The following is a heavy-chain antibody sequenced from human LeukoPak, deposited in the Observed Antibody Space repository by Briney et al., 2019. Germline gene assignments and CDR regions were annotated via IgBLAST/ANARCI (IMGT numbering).Heavy chain of an antibody. V-gene: IGHV5-51*01. CDR3: ARQFLAAAGTRGFDP. CDR1: GYSFTSYW. D-gene: IGHD6-13*01. Sequence: GESLKISCKGSGYSFTSYWIGWVRQMPGKGLEWMGIIYPGDSDTRYSPSFQGQVTISADKPISTAYLQWSSLKASDTAMYYCARQFLAAAGTRGFDPWGQGTLVTVSS. J-gene: IGHJ5*02. CDR2: IYPGDSDT.